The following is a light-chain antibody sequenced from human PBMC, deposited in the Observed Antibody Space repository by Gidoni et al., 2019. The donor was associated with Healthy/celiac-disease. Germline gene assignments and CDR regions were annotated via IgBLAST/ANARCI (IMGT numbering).Light chain of an antibody. J-gene: IGLJ3*02. Sequence: QSALTQPASVSGSPGQSITISCTGTSSDVGGYNYVPWYQQHPGKAPKVMIYEVSNRPSGVPDRFSGSKSGNTASLTISGLQAEDEADYYCSSFRSSSSWVFGGGTKLTVL. V-gene: IGLV2-14*01. CDR1: SSDVGGYNY. CDR2: EVS. CDR3: SSFRSSSSWV.